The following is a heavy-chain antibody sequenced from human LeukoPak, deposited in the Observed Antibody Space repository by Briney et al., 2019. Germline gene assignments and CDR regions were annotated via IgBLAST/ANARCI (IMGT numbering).Heavy chain of an antibody. CDR3: TRALDWLLFFDY. D-gene: IGHD3-9*01. Sequence: SGGSLRLSCVASGFTYSSYSMNWVRQAPGKGLEWVSSIGSSDNYRYYADSVKGRFTISRDNAKNSLYLQMSSLRAEDTAVYYCTRALDWLLFFDYWGQGTLVTVSS. CDR1: GFTYSSYS. V-gene: IGHV3-21*01. CDR2: IGSSDNYR. J-gene: IGHJ4*02.